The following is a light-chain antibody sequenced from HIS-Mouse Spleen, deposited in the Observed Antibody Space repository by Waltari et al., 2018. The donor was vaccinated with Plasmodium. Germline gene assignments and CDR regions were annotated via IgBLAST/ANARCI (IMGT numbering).Light chain of an antibody. CDR1: SLRSYY. Sequence: SSELTQDPAVSVALGQTVRIKCKGDSLRSYYASWYQQKPGQAPVLVIYGKNNRPSGIPDRFSGSSSGNTASLTITGAQAEDEADYYCNSRDSSGNHLGVVFGGGTKLTVL. V-gene: IGLV3-19*01. J-gene: IGLJ2*01. CDR2: GKN. CDR3: NSRDSSGNHLGVV.